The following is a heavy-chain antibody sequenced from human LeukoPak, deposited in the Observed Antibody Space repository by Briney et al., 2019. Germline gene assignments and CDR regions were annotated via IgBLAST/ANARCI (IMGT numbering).Heavy chain of an antibody. Sequence: ASVKVSCKASGYTFTSYDINWVRQATGQGLEWMGWMNPNSGNTGYAQKFQGRVTMTRNTSISTAYMELSSLRSEDTAVYYCACAPPYSSSWYVGGLQHYWGQGTLVTVSS. V-gene: IGHV1-8*01. CDR3: ACAPPYSSSWYVGGLQHY. J-gene: IGHJ4*02. CDR2: MNPNSGNT. D-gene: IGHD6-13*01. CDR1: GYTFTSYD.